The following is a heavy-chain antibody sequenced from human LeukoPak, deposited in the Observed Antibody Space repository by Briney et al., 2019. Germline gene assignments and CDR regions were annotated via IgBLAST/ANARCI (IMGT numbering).Heavy chain of an antibody. CDR1: GYTFTSYG. D-gene: IGHD2-2*01. V-gene: IGHV1-18*01. CDR2: ISAYNVNT. CDR3: ASGGIVVVPAAHDAFDI. J-gene: IGHJ3*02. Sequence: ASVKVSCKASGYTFTSYGISWVREAPGQGLEWMGWISAYNVNTNYAQKLQGRVTMTTDTSTSTAYMELRSLRSDEPAVYYCASGGIVVVPAAHDAFDIWGQGTMVTASS.